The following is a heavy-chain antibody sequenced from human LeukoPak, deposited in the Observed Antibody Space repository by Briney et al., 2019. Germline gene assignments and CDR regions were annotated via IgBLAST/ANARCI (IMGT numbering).Heavy chain of an antibody. CDR1: GGSISSSSND. V-gene: IGHV4-39*01. D-gene: IGHD3-22*01. J-gene: IGHJ4*02. Sequence: SETLSLTCTVSGGSISSSSNDWGWIRQPPGKGLEWIGTIYYSGSTYYNPSLKSRVTISVDTSKNQFSLKLSSVTAADTAVYYCARQGDSSGYQTSPGDYWGQGTLVTVSS. CDR2: IYYSGST. CDR3: ARQGDSSGYQTSPGDY.